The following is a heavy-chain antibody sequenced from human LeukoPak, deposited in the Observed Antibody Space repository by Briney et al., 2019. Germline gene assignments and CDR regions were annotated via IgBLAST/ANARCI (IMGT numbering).Heavy chain of an antibody. V-gene: IGHV3-48*03. CDR3: ARPSRPYRSSEYFQH. Sequence: GGSLRLSCAASGFTFSSYEMNWVRQVPGKGLEWISYISSSGSTIYFADSVKGRFTISRNNAKNSLYLQMNSLRAEDTAVYYCARPSRPYRSSEYFQHWGQGTLVIVSS. D-gene: IGHD6-13*01. CDR2: ISSSGSTI. CDR1: GFTFSSYE. J-gene: IGHJ1*01.